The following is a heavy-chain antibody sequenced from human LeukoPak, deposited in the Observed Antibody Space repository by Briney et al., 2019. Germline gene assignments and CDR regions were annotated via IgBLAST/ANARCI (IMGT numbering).Heavy chain of an antibody. Sequence: SETLSLTCSVSGDSIRSGDSYWGWIRQDPRKGLEWIASIYCVGSPHHNPSLNSRRVTLSVDTTKNQFSLTLTSVTAADTAIYYCARLPITKRAMDVWGQGTTVTVSS. CDR3: ARLPITKRAMDV. V-gene: IGHV4-39*01. D-gene: IGHD3-3*01. CDR1: GDSIRSGDSY. CDR2: IYCVGSP. J-gene: IGHJ6*02.